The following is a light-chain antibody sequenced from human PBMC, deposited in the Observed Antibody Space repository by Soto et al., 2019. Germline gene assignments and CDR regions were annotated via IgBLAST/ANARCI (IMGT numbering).Light chain of an antibody. V-gene: IGKV3D-15*01. J-gene: IGKJ5*01. CDR2: GAS. Sequence: EIVMTQSPATLSVSPGESATLSCRASQNINSDLAWYVQKPGQAPRRVIYGASTLGTDVPPRFTGSGSGTEFTLAISGLQSEDFAVYYCEQYNSWPITFGQGTRL. CDR1: QNINSD. CDR3: EQYNSWPIT.